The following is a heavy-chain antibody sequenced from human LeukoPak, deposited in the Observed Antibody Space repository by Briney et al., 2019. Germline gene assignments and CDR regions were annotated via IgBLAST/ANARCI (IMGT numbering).Heavy chain of an antibody. CDR2: IIPIFGTA. Sequence: ASVKVSCKASGGTFSSYAISWVRQAPGQGLEWMGGIIPIFGTANYAQKFQGRVTITADESTSTAYMELSSLRSEDTAVYYCARTSHSGSYQSRRGDAFDIWGQGTMVTVSS. CDR1: GGTFSSYA. V-gene: IGHV1-69*13. J-gene: IGHJ3*02. D-gene: IGHD1-26*01. CDR3: ARTSHSGSYQSRRGDAFDI.